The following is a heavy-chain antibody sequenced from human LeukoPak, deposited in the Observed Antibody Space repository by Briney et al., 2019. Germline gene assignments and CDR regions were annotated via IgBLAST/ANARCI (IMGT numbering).Heavy chain of an antibody. CDR3: AKNYYDSSGYFDAFDV. CDR2: ISWNSGSI. D-gene: IGHD3-22*01. J-gene: IGHJ3*01. Sequence: PGGSLRLSCAASGFTFDDYAMHWVRQAPGKGLEWVSGISWNSGSIGYADSVKGRFTISRDNAKNSLYLQMNSLRAEDTALYYCAKNYYDSSGYFDAFDVWGQGTMVTVSS. CDR1: GFTFDDYA. V-gene: IGHV3-9*01.